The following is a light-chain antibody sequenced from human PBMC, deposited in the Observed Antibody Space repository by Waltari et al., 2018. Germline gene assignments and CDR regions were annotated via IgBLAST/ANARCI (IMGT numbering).Light chain of an antibody. Sequence: EIVLTQSPGTLSLSPGERATLSCRASQSVSSSYLSWYQQKPGQAPRLLIYGASSRATGIPDRFSGSGSGTEFTLTISRLEPEDFAVYDCQQYGSSPPITFGQGTRLEIK. V-gene: IGKV3-20*01. J-gene: IGKJ5*01. CDR3: QQYGSSPPIT. CDR1: QSVSSSY. CDR2: GAS.